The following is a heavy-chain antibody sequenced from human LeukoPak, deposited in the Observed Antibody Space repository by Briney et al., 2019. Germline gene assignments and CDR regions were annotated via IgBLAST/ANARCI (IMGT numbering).Heavy chain of an antibody. CDR3: GRGGSTRAQAFDV. CDR1: TFNFGLYV. D-gene: IGHD2-15*01. CDR2: ISGGGLST. J-gene: IGHJ3*01. V-gene: IGHV3-23*01. Sequence: GGSLRLSCEASTFNFGLYVMTWARQAPGKGLEWVSGISGGGLSTYYTDSVKGRFTTSRENSKNTLYLEMTRLRTEVTAVYFCGRGGSTRAQAFDVWGQGTMVTVSS.